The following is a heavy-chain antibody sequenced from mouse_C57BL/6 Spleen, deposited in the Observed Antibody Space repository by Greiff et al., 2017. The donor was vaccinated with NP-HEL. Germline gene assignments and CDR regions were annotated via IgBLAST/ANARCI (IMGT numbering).Heavy chain of an antibody. Sequence: VQLQQSGGGLVKPGGSLKLSCAASGFTFSSYAMSWVRQTPEKRLEWVATISDGGSYTYYPDNVKGRFTISRDNAKNNLYLQMSHLKSEDTAMYYCARAYGYDGWNAMDYWGQGTSVTVSS. V-gene: IGHV5-4*01. CDR2: ISDGGSYT. CDR3: ARAYGYDGWNAMDY. J-gene: IGHJ4*01. D-gene: IGHD2-2*01. CDR1: GFTFSSYA.